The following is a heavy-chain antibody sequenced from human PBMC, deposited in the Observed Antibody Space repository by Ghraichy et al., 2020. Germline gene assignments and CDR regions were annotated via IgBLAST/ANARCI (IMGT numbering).Heavy chain of an antibody. Sequence: GGSLRLSCAASGFTFSSYSMNWVRQAPGKGLEWVSSISSSSSYIYYADSVKGRFTISRDNAKNSRYLQMNSLRAEDTAVYYCARDRFGELEMATIRYYYGMDVWGQGTTVTVSS. V-gene: IGHV3-21*01. CDR1: GFTFSSYS. CDR2: ISSSSSYI. CDR3: ARDRFGELEMATIRYYYGMDV. D-gene: IGHD5-24*01. J-gene: IGHJ6*02.